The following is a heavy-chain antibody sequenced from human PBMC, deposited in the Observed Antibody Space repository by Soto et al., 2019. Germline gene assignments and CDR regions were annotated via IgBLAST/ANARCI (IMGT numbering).Heavy chain of an antibody. J-gene: IGHJ6*02. D-gene: IGHD6-13*01. V-gene: IGHV3-23*01. CDR3: AKGAGSWPYYYYGMDV. Sequence: PGGSLRLCCAASGFTFSSYAMSWVRQAPGKGLEWVSAISGSGGSTYYADSVKGRFTISRDNSKNTLYLQMNSLRAEDTAVYYCAKGAGSWPYYYYGMDVWGQGTTVTVSS. CDR1: GFTFSSYA. CDR2: ISGSGGST.